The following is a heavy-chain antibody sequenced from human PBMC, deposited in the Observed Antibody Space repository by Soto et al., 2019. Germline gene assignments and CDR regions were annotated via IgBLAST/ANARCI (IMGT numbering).Heavy chain of an antibody. Sequence: SVKVSCKASGGTFSSYAISWVRQAPGQGLEWMGGIIPIFGTANYAQKFQGRVTITADESTSTAYMELSSLRSEDTAVYYCARVNSSGYYSTVYYFDYWGQGTLVTVSS. CDR2: IIPIFGTA. D-gene: IGHD3-22*01. V-gene: IGHV1-69*13. J-gene: IGHJ4*02. CDR1: GGTFSSYA. CDR3: ARVNSSGYYSTVYYFDY.